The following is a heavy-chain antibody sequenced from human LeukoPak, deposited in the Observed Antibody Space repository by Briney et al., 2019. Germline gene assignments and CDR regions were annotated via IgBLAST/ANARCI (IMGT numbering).Heavy chain of an antibody. Sequence: GRSLRLSCASSGFTFSTHGMHWVRRAPGKGLEWVSVISYDGTYKYYADSVKGRFTMSRDNSKNTLHLQMNSLRAEDTAVYYCAKGTYYLDPSGYPGDYWGQGTLVTVSS. CDR3: AKGTYYLDPSGYPGDY. D-gene: IGHD3-22*01. J-gene: IGHJ4*02. CDR2: ISYDGTYK. CDR1: GFTFSTHG. V-gene: IGHV3-30*18.